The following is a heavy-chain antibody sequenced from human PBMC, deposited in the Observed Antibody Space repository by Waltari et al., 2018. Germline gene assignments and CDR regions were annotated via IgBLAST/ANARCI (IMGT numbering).Heavy chain of an antibody. V-gene: IGHV3-53*01. Sequence: EVQLVESGGGLIQPGGSLRLSCAASGFTVSSNYMSWVRQAPGKGLEWVSVSYSGGSTYYADSVKGRFTISRDNSKNTLYLQMNSLRAEDTAVYYCARHSSGWYIYFQHWGQGTLVTVSS. CDR2: SYSGGST. J-gene: IGHJ1*01. CDR1: GFTVSSNY. D-gene: IGHD6-19*01. CDR3: ARHSSGWYIYFQH.